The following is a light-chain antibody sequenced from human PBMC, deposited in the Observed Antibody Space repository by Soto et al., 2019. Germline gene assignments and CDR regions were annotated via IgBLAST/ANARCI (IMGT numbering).Light chain of an antibody. J-gene: IGKJ5*01. CDR2: TAS. CDR1: QDIGNS. Sequence: DIQMTQSPSSLSASVGDRVTITCRASQDIGNSLNWFQQTAGKAPKSLTYTASNLRTGVSSNFIVSGSGTDFTLTIRSLQPEDFATYYCQQYKTYPLTFGQGTRLEIK. V-gene: IGKV1-16*02. CDR3: QQYKTYPLT.